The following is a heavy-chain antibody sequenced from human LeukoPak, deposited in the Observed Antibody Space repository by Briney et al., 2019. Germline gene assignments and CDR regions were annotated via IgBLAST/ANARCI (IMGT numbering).Heavy chain of an antibody. V-gene: IGHV3-23*01. CDR2: ISSGVGST. CDR3: AKKSRGSYLDYFDF. J-gene: IGHJ4*02. Sequence: PGGSLRLSCAASGFIFSNYAFSWVRQAPGKGLEWVSSISSGVGSTYYADSVKGRFTIFRDNSKNTLYLQMNSLRAEDRAEYYCAKKSRGSYLDYFDFWGQGTLVTVSS. CDR1: GFIFSNYA. D-gene: IGHD1-26*01.